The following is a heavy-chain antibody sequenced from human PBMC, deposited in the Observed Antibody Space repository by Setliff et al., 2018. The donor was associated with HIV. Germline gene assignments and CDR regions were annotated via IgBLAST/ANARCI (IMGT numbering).Heavy chain of an antibody. CDR1: GGSLSSGGFY. D-gene: IGHD3-3*01. Sequence: PSETLSLTCSVSGGSLSSGGFYWSWIRHPPRKGLECIGYIYSNGNTYYNPSLKSRATVSVDTSKNQFSLKLTSVTAADTAVYYCSALGDPRFLFNGIDVWGPGTSVTV. CDR2: IYSNGNT. CDR3: SALGDPRFLFNGIDV. J-gene: IGHJ6*02. V-gene: IGHV4-31*03.